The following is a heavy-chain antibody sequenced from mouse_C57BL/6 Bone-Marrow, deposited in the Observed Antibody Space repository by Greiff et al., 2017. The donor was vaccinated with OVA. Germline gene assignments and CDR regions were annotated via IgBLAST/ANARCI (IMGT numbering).Heavy chain of an antibody. J-gene: IGHJ1*03. V-gene: IGHV3-6*01. D-gene: IGHD1-1*01. Sequence: EVKLVESGPGLVKPSQSLSLTCSVTGYSITSGYYWNWIRQLPGNKLEWLGYISYDGSNNYNPSLKNRISITLDTTKNHFFLKLNSVTTEDTAAYYCAKATTVVADWYFDVWGTGATVTVSS. CDR2: ISYDGSN. CDR1: GYSITSGYY. CDR3: AKATTVVADWYFDV.